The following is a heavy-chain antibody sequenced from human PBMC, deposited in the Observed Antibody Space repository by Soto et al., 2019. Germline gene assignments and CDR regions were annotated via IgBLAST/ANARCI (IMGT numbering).Heavy chain of an antibody. CDR3: ARGGRCSSTSCYKMVVSY. D-gene: IGHD2-2*02. Sequence: QVQLVQSGAEVKKPGASVKVSCKASGYTFTSYYMHWVRQAPGQGLEWMGIINPSGCSTSYAQKFQGRVTMTRDTSTSTVDMELSILRSEDTAVYYCARGGRCSSTSCYKMVVSYWGQGTLVTVSS. CDR2: INPSGCST. CDR1: GYTFTSYY. J-gene: IGHJ4*02. V-gene: IGHV1-46*03.